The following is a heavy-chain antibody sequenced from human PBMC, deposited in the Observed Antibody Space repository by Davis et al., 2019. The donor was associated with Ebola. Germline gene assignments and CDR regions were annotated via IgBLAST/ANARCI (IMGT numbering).Heavy chain of an antibody. CDR1: GFTFSSYW. J-gene: IGHJ4*02. CDR2: INSDGSST. Sequence: GESLKIPCAASGFTFSSYWMHWVRQAPGKGLVWVSRINSDGSSTSYADSVKGRFTISRDNAKNTLYLQMNSLRAEDTAVYYCAREGYCSGGSCYYFDYWGQGTLVTVSS. V-gene: IGHV3-74*01. D-gene: IGHD2-15*01. CDR3: AREGYCSGGSCYYFDY.